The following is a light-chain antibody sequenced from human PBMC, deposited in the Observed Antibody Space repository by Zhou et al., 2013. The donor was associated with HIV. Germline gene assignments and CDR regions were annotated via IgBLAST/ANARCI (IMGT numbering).Light chain of an antibody. CDR1: QSVSNTY. V-gene: IGKV3-20*01. CDR2: GAS. CDR3: LQYGSAPLT. Sequence: EIVLTQSPGTLSLSPGERATLSCRASQSVSNTYLAWYQQKPGQAPRLLIYGASSRATGIPDRFSGSGSGTDFTLTISRLEPEDFAVYYCLQYGSAPLTFGGGTKVEIK. J-gene: IGKJ4*01.